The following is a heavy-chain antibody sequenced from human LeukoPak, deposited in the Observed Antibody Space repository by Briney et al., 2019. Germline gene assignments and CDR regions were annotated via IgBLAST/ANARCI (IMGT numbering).Heavy chain of an antibody. D-gene: IGHD6-13*01. CDR3: ASSPSSYFDY. CDR2: ISSTSSTI. Sequence: GGSLRLSCAASGFTFSSDSMNWVRQAPGKGLEWVSYISSTSSTIYYADSVKGRFTISRDNAKNALYLQMNSLRAEDTAVYYCASSPSSYFDYWGQGTLVTVSS. V-gene: IGHV3-48*01. J-gene: IGHJ4*02. CDR1: GFTFSSDS.